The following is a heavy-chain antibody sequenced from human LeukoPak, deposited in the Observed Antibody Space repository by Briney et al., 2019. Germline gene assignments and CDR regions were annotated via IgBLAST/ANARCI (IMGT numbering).Heavy chain of an antibody. J-gene: IGHJ5*02. CDR1: GGSISSYY. CDR2: IYYSGST. D-gene: IGHD3-9*01. V-gene: IGHV4-59*01. CDR3: ARGVYDILTGYHIWFDP. Sequence: SEILSLTCTVSGGSISSYYWSWIRQPPGKGLEWIGYIYYSGSTNYNPSLKSRVTISVDTSKNQFSLKLSSVTAADTAVYYCARGVYDILTGYHIWFDPWGQGTLVTVSS.